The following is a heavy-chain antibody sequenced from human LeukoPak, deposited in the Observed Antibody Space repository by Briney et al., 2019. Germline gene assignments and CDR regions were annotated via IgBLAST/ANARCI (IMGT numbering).Heavy chain of an antibody. CDR3: ARRLTRPDYGDYEYEH. D-gene: IGHD4-17*01. Sequence: ASVKVSCKASGYTFTSYGISWVRQAPGQGLEWMGWISAYNGNTNYAQKLQGRVTMTTDTSTSTAYMELRSLRSDDTAVYYCARRLTRPDYGDYEYEHWGQGTLVTVSS. J-gene: IGHJ4*02. CDR2: ISAYNGNT. V-gene: IGHV1-18*01. CDR1: GYTFTSYG.